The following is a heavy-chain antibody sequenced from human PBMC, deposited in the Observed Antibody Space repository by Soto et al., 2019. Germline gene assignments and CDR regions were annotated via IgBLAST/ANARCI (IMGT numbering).Heavy chain of an antibody. CDR1: GGSFSGYY. D-gene: IGHD3-3*01. V-gene: IGHV4-34*01. CDR3: ARGRREVGYFDFWSGYPYYYYYMDV. J-gene: IGHJ6*03. Sequence: SETLSLTCAVYGGSFSGYYWSWIRQPPGKGLEWIGEINHSGSTNYNPSHKSRVTISVDTSKNQFSLKLSSVTAADTAVYYCARGRREVGYFDFWSGYPYYYYYMDVWGKGTTVTVSS. CDR2: INHSGST.